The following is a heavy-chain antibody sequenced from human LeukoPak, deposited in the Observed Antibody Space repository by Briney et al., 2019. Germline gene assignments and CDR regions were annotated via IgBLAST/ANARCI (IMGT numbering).Heavy chain of an antibody. CDR2: IIPIFGTA. Sequence: AASVNVSCKASGGTFSNFAISWVRQAPGQGLEWMGGIIPIFGTANYAQKFQGRVTITADESTRTAYMELRTLRSEDTAIYYCARGSGETGGYYYVYWGRGTPVTVSS. CDR3: ARGSGETGGYYYVY. V-gene: IGHV1-69*13. D-gene: IGHD3-22*01. J-gene: IGHJ4*02. CDR1: GGTFSNFA.